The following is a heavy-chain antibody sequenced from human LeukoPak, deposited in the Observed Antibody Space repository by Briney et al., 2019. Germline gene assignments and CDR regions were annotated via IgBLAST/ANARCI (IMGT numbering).Heavy chain of an antibody. J-gene: IGHJ5*02. V-gene: IGHV1-46*01. CDR1: GYTFTSYY. CDR3: ARDPPYYDSSGYPYDDWFDP. D-gene: IGHD3-22*01. Sequence: ASVKVSCKASGYTFTSYYMHWVRQAPGQGLEWMGIINPSGGSTSYAQKFQGRVTMTRDTSTSTVYMELSSLRSEDTAVYYCARDPPYYDSSGYPYDDWFDPWGQGTLVTVSS. CDR2: INPSGGST.